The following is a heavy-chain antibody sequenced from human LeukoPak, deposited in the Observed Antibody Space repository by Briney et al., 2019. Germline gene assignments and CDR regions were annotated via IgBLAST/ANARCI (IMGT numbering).Heavy chain of an antibody. CDR2: IRYDGSNK. CDR1: GFTFSSYG. Sequence: GGSLRLSCAASGFTFSSYGMHWVRQAPGKGLEWVAFIRYDGSNKYYADSVRGRFTISTDNAKNSLYLQMNSLRAEDTAVYYCARDTAYAFDIWGQGTMVTVSS. J-gene: IGHJ3*02. D-gene: IGHD2-21*02. CDR3: ARDTAYAFDI. V-gene: IGHV3-30*02.